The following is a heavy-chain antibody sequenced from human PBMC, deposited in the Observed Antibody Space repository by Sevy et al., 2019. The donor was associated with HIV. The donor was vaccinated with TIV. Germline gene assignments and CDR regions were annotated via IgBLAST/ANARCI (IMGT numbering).Heavy chain of an antibody. Sequence: GESLKISCKGSGYSFTSYWIGWVRQMPGKGLEWMGIIYPGDSDTRYSPSFQGQVTISADKSIGTAYLQWSSLKASDTAMYYCARTEFCSGGSCSMSIWGQRTMVTVSS. V-gene: IGHV5-51*01. CDR2: IYPGDSDT. CDR1: GYSFTSYW. CDR3: ARTEFCSGGSCSMSI. J-gene: IGHJ3*02. D-gene: IGHD2-15*01.